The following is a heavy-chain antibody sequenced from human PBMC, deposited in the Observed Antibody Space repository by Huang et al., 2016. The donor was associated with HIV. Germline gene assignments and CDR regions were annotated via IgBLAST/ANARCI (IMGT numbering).Heavy chain of an antibody. D-gene: IGHD3-22*01. CDR3: ARHFSYYDSSGYTPWDAFDI. CDR2: IYYSGGT. CDR1: GGSITSSSYY. J-gene: IGHJ3*02. V-gene: IGHV4-39*01. Sequence: QLQLQGSGPGLVKPSETLSLTCTVSGGSITSSSYYWGWIRQPPGTGLAWVGSIYYSGGTDYNPSLKRRVPVSVDTTKNQFARKLSSVTAADTAVYYCARHFSYYDSSGYTPWDAFDIWGQGTMVTVSS.